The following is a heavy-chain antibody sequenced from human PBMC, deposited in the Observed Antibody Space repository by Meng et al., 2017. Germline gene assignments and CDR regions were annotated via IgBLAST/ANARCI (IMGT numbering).Heavy chain of an antibody. V-gene: IGHV6-1*01. Sequence: SETLSLTCAIPGDSVSRDIGWNWIRQSPSRGLEWLGRTYYRSKWYNDYAVSVNSRVTIKTDTFKNQFSLQLNSVTPEDTAVYYCARGWLKSAFDYWGQGTLVTVSS. CDR1: GDSVSRDIG. J-gene: IGHJ4*02. CDR3: ARGWLKSAFDY. D-gene: IGHD5-24*01. CDR2: TYYRSKWYN.